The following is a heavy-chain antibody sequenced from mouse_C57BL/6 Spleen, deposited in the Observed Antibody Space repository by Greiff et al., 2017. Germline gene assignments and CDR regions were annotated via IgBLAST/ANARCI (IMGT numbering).Heavy chain of an antibody. V-gene: IGHV1-26*01. D-gene: IGHD6-1*01. J-gene: IGHJ4*01. CDR3: AREGSLSLYYYAMDY. CDR2: INPNNGGT. Sequence: VQLQQSGPELVKPGASVKISCKASGYTFTDYYMNWVKQSHGKSLEWIGDINPNNGGTSYNQKFKGKATLTVDKSSSTAYMELRSLTSEDSAVYYCAREGSLSLYYYAMDYWGQGTSVTVSS. CDR1: GYTFTDYY.